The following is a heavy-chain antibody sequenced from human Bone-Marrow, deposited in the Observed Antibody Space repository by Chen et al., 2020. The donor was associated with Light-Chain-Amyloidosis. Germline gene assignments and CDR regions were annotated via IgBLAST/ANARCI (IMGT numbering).Heavy chain of an antibody. D-gene: IGHD4-17*01. J-gene: IGHJ6*03. Sequence: QVQLQESGPGLVKPSQTLSLTCTVPGGSISSGGYYWSWIRQHPGKGLEWIGYIYYSGSTYYNPSLKSRVTISVDTSKNQFSLKLSSVTAADTAVYYCARGPSDYGDPYYYYYYMDVCGKGTTVTVSS. V-gene: IGHV4-31*03. CDR2: IYYSGST. CDR3: ARGPSDYGDPYYYYYYMDV. CDR1: GGSISSGGYY.